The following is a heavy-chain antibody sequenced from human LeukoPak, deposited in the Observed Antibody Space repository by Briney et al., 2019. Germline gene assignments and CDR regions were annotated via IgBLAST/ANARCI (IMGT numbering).Heavy chain of an antibody. J-gene: IGHJ4*02. Sequence: SETLSLTCAVYGGSFSGYYWSWIRQPPGKGLEWIGEINHSGSTNYNPSLKSRVTISVDTSKNQFSLKLSSVTAADTAVYYCARGPSLWFGEPRRLDYWGQGTLVTVSS. CDR3: ARGPSLWFGEPRRLDY. V-gene: IGHV4-34*01. D-gene: IGHD3-10*01. CDR2: INHSGST. CDR1: GGSFSGYY.